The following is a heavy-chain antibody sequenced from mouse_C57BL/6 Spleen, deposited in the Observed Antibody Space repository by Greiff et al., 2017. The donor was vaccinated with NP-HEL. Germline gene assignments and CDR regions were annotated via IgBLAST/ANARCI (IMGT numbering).Heavy chain of an antibody. V-gene: IGHV1-42*01. J-gene: IGHJ2*01. CDR1: GYSFTGYY. CDR3: ASRDRLDY. Sequence: VQLKQSGPELVKPGASVKISCKASGYSFTGYYMNWVKQSPEKSLEWIGEINPSTGGTTYNQKFKAKATLTVDKSSSTAYMQLKSLTSEDSAVYYCASRDRLDYWGQGTTLTVSS. CDR2: INPSTGGT.